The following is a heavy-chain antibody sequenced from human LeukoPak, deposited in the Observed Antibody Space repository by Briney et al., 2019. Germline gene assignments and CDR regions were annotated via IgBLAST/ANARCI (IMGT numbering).Heavy chain of an antibody. V-gene: IGHV4-39*01. D-gene: IGHD3-3*01. Sequence: SETLSLTCIVSGDSISSNKFYWGWIRQPPGKGLEWIGSVYYTGSTYSNPSLKSRLTISVDPSKNQFSLKLNSVTARDTAVYFCARHGKHDFGGGYPDLWGQGTLVSVSS. CDR3: ARHGKHDFGGGYPDL. CDR2: VYYTGST. J-gene: IGHJ5*02. CDR1: GDSISSNKFY.